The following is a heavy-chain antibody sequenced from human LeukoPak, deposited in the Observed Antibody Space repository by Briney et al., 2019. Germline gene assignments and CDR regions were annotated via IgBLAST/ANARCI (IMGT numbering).Heavy chain of an antibody. CDR1: GGSISSYY. D-gene: IGHD3-22*01. Sequence: SETPSLTCTVSGGSISSYYWSWIRQPPGKGLEWIGYIYYSGSTNYNPSLKSRVTISVDTSKNQFSLKLSSVTAADTAVYYCASGMIPSAWGSFDYWGQGTLVTVSS. CDR2: IYYSGST. CDR3: ASGMIPSAWGSFDY. V-gene: IGHV4-59*01. J-gene: IGHJ4*02.